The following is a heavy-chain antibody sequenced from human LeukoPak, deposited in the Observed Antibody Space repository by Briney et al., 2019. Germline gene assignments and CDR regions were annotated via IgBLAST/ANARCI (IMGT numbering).Heavy chain of an antibody. V-gene: IGHV3-9*03. CDR1: GFTFSTYW. CDR2: ISWNSGSI. CDR3: AKDLAGYSSGCFDY. D-gene: IGHD6-19*01. Sequence: TGGSLRLSCAASGFTFSTYWMHWVRQAPGKGLEWVSGISWNSGSIGYADSVKGRFTISRDNAKNSLYLQMNSLRAEDMALYYCAKDLAGYSSGCFDYWGQGTLVTVSS. J-gene: IGHJ4*02.